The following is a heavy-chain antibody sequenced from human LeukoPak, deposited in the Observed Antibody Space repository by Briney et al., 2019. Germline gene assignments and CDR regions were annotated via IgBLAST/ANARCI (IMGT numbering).Heavy chain of an antibody. CDR1: GYSFTSYW. J-gene: IGHJ6*03. V-gene: IGHV5-51*01. CDR3: ARAGRSAYYYMDV. Sequence: GASLKISCKGSGYSFTSYWIGGVRPLPGKGLEWMGIIYPGDSDTRYSPSFQGQVTISADKSISTAYLQWSSLKASDTAMYYCARAGRSAYYYMDVWGKGTTVTVSS. CDR2: IYPGDSDT. D-gene: IGHD1-14*01.